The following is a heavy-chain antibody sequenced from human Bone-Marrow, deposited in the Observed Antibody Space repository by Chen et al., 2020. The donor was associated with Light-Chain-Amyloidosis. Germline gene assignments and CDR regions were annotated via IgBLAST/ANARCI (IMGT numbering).Heavy chain of an antibody. CDR3: ARVQSTVTTFFAAPPDY. CDR1: GGTFSSYA. D-gene: IGHD4-17*01. CDR2: IIPIFGTA. Sequence: QVQLVQSGAEVKKPGSSVKVSCKASGGTFSSYAISWVRQAPGQGLEWMGGIIPIFGTANTAQKSQGRVTITADESTGTAYMELRSLSSEDTAVYYCARVQSTVTTFFAAPPDYWGQGTLVTVSS. J-gene: IGHJ4*02. V-gene: IGHV1-69*01.